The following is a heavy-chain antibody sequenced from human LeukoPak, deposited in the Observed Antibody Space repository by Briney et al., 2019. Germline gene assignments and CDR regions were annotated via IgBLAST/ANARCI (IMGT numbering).Heavy chain of an antibody. Sequence: SETLSLTCSVSGASTTSYYWNWIRQAPGKGLEWIGYIYSDGTTSYSPFLRSRVAISIDTSRNQFSLKLSSVTAADAAVYYCARDTRSYDTSGYYYLDYWGQGALVTVSS. D-gene: IGHD3-22*01. J-gene: IGHJ4*02. CDR2: IYSDGTT. CDR3: ARDTRSYDTSGYYYLDY. CDR1: GASTTSYY. V-gene: IGHV4-59*01.